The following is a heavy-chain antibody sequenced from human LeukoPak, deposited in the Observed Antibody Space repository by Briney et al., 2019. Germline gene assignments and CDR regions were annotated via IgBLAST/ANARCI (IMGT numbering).Heavy chain of an antibody. D-gene: IGHD3-10*01. J-gene: IGHJ4*02. CDR2: IYYSGST. CDR1: GGSISSYY. V-gene: IGHV4-59*01. CDR3: ASSQLTYYYGSGSYYNVF. Sequence: PSETLSLTCTVSGGSISSYYWSWIRQPPGKGLEWIGYIYYSGSTNYNPSLKSRVTISVDTSKNQFSLKLSSVTAADTAVYYCASSQLTYYYGSGSYYNVFWGQGTLVTVSS.